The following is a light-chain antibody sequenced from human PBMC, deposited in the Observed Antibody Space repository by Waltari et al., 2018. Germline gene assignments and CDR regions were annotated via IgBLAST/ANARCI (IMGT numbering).Light chain of an antibody. CDR3: KQYGRSPPRGSLT. CDR2: HTS. CDR1: QSLSNNY. J-gene: IGKJ4*01. Sequence: IVLTQSPGTLSLSPGEIASLSRRASQSLSNNYLAWYQQKPGHTPRLLIDHTSRGGTGIQDGFSGSWSGTYFTLNISRMEPEDFAVYYCKQYGRSPPRGSLTFGEGTKVAIK. V-gene: IGKV3-20*01.